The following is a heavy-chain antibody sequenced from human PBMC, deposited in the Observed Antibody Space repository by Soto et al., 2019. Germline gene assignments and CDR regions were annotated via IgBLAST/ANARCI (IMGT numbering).Heavy chain of an antibody. D-gene: IGHD6-6*01. Sequence: SGPTMVNPTQTLTLTCSFSGFSLSTSGVGVGWVRQPPGKALEWLALIYWSGDEHYRPSLKSRLTITKATSKNQVVLIMTNMEPVDTATYYCARGLATLPVFAFDVWGKGTTVTVSS. CDR2: IYWSGDE. CDR1: GFSLSTSGVG. V-gene: IGHV2-5*01. CDR3: ARGLATLPVFAFDV. J-gene: IGHJ6*03.